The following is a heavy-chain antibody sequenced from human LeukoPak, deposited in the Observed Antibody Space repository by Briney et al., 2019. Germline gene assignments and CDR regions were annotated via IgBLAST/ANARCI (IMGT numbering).Heavy chain of an antibody. CDR2: VHPDNGNT. V-gene: IGHV1-8*01. J-gene: IGHJ5*02. CDR1: GYPFTKWE. D-gene: IGHD1-14*01. CDR3: ATGPRNDP. Sequence: ASVKVSCKTSGYPFTKWEINWVRQAAGQGLEWLEWVHPDNGNTYAQRFRGRVTMSRDTSTTTAYMELSGLRSNDTAVYFCATGPRNDPWGQGTLVTVSS.